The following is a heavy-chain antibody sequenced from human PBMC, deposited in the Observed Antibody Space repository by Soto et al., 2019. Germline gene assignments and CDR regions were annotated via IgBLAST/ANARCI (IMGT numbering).Heavy chain of an antibody. D-gene: IGHD3-9*01. V-gene: IGHV3-48*01. CDR3: ARDNRYYDILTGYYFSQKNWFEP. J-gene: IGHJ5*02. Sequence: PGGSLRLSCAASGFTFSSYSMNWVRQAPGKGLEWVSYISSSSSTIYYADSVKGRFTISRDNAKNSLYLQMNSLRAEDTAVYYCARDNRYYDILTGYYFSQKNWFEPWGQGTLVTVSS. CDR1: GFTFSSYS. CDR2: ISSSSSTI.